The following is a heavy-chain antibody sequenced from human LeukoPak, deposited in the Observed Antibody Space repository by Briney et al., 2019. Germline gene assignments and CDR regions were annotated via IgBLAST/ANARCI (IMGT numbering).Heavy chain of an antibody. Sequence: GASVKVSCKASGGTFSSYAISWVRQAPGQGLEWMGRIIPIFGTANYAQKLQGRVTITTDESTSTAYMELSSLRSEDTAVYYCARDENYGGNFGYWGQGTLVTVSS. CDR1: GGTFSSYA. CDR2: IIPIFGTA. J-gene: IGHJ4*02. D-gene: IGHD4-23*01. V-gene: IGHV1-69*05. CDR3: ARDENYGGNFGY.